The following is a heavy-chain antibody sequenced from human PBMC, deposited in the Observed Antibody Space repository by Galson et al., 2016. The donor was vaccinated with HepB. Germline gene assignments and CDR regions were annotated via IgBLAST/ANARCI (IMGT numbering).Heavy chain of an antibody. J-gene: IGHJ3*01. CDR3: ARRECRGSDCLSAYAF. Sequence: QSGAEVKKPGESLKISCKGSGYRFANYWIGWVRQMPGKGLESMGIVYPGNSEIRYSPSFQGQVTISADKSITTVYLQWNSLKASDSAIYYCARRECRGSDCLSAYAFWGQGTVVTVSS. D-gene: IGHD2-21*02. CDR1: GYRFANYW. CDR2: VYPGNSEI. V-gene: IGHV5-51*01.